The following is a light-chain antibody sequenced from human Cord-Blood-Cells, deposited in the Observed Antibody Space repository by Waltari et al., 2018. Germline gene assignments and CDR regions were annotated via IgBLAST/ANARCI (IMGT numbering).Light chain of an antibody. V-gene: IGKV3-20*01. CDR3: QQYGSSPWT. CDR2: GAS. J-gene: IGKJ1*01. Sequence: EIVLTQSPGTLSLSPGERATLSCRAVQRVSSSYLAWYQQKPGQAPRLLIYGASSRATGIPDRFSGSGSGTDFTLTISRLEPEDFAVYYCQQYGSSPWTFGQGTKVEIK. CDR1: QRVSSSY.